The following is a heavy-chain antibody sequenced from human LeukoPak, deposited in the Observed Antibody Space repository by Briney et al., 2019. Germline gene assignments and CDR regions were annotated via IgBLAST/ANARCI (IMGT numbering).Heavy chain of an antibody. Sequence: PGGSLRLSCATSGFSFNTYWMTWVRQAPGKGLEWVANINQDGGETYYVASVKGRFTISRDNAKNSLYLQVDSLRAEDTAVYYCARDRGYSGYDSHYYGMDVWGQGTTVTVSS. V-gene: IGHV3-7*01. J-gene: IGHJ6*02. CDR2: INQDGGET. CDR1: GFSFNTYW. CDR3: ARDRGYSGYDSHYYGMDV. D-gene: IGHD5-12*01.